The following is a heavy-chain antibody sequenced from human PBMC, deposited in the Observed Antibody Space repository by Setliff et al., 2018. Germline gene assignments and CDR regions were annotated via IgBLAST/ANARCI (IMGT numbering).Heavy chain of an antibody. CDR3: ATMYYYDSSGYLGHAFDI. Sequence: ASVKVSCKVSGYTLTELSKHWVRQAPGKGLEWMGGFDPEDGETIYAQKFQGRVTMTEDTSTDTAYMELSSLRSEDTAVYYCATMYYYDSSGYLGHAFDIWGQGTMVTVSS. D-gene: IGHD3-22*01. V-gene: IGHV1-24*01. CDR1: GYTLTELS. CDR2: FDPEDGET. J-gene: IGHJ3*02.